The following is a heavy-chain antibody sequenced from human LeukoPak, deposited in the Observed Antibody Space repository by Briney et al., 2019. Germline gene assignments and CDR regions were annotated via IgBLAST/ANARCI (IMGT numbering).Heavy chain of an antibody. J-gene: IGHJ4*02. CDR3: TTGGGHIVVVTAIQTSPYFDY. CDR2: IKSNTDGGTT. Sequence: GGSLRLSCAASGFTFSNAWVSWVRQAPGKGLEWVGRIKSNTDGGTTDYAAPVKGRFTISRDDSKNTLYLQMNSRKTEDTAVYYCTTGGGHIVVVTAIQTSPYFDYWGQGTLVTVSS. CDR1: GFTFSNAW. D-gene: IGHD2-21*02. V-gene: IGHV3-15*01.